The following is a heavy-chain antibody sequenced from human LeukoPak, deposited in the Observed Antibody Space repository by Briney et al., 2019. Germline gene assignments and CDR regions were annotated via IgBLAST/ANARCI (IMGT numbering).Heavy chain of an antibody. CDR2: IYESGQTT. D-gene: IGHD2-21*01. CDR3: AKDYRIGYSDHFDY. Sequence: GGSLRLSCVGSGFTFSSHAMSWVRQAPEKGLEWVSGIYESGQTTHYADSVKGRFSISRDNSRNTLYLQMDSLRGEDTAIYYCAKDYRIGYSDHFDYWGQGALVTVSS. J-gene: IGHJ4*02. V-gene: IGHV3-23*01. CDR1: GFTFSSHA.